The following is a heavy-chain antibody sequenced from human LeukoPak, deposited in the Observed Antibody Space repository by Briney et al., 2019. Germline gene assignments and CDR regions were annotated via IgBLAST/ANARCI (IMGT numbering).Heavy chain of an antibody. D-gene: IGHD3-3*01. CDR3: ARAVLRFSPGGMDV. J-gene: IGHJ6*02. V-gene: IGHV3-21*01. CDR2: ISSSSSYI. CDR1: GFTFSSDS. Sequence: GGSLRLSCAASGFTFSSDSMNWVRQAPGKGLEWVSSISSSSSYIYYADSVKGRFTISRDNAKNSLYLQMNSLRAEDTAVYYCARAVLRFSPGGMDVWGQGTTVTVSS.